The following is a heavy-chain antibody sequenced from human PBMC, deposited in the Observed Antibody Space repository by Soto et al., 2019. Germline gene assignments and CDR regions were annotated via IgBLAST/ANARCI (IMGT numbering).Heavy chain of an antibody. V-gene: IGHV3-7*01. CDR2: IKQDGSEK. Sequence: EEQLVESGGGLVQPGGSLRLSCAASGFSIRGYWMTWVRQAPGKGLDWVANIKQDGSEKFYVDSLKGRFTISRDNAKNSVYLLMNSLRADDTAVYYCARGKDGRRAGTYYFDMDVWGKGTTVTLSS. CDR3: ARGKDGRRAGTYYFDMDV. D-gene: IGHD1-1*01. J-gene: IGHJ6*03. CDR1: GFSIRGYW.